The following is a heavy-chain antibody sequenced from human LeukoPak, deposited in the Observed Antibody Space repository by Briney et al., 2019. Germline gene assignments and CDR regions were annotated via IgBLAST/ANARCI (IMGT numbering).Heavy chain of an antibody. J-gene: IGHJ5*02. Sequence: SETLSLTCTVSGGSISSYYWSWLRQPPGKGLEWVGYIYYSGSTNYNPSLKSRVTISVDTSKNQFSLKLSSVTAADTAVYYCARIVATIKGSPWFDPWGQGTLVTVSS. D-gene: IGHD5-12*01. CDR1: GGSISSYY. V-gene: IGHV4-59*01. CDR2: IYYSGST. CDR3: ARIVATIKGSPWFDP.